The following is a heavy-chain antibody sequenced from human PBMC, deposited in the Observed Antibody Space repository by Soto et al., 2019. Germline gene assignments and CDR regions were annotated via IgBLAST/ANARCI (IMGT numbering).Heavy chain of an antibody. V-gene: IGHV4-59*08. CDR3: ARLEGLATIPYYFDF. D-gene: IGHD3-9*01. CDR2: IYYRGNA. J-gene: IGHJ4*02. Sequence: SETLSLTCTVSGGSISSDYWSWIRQPPGKGLEWIGSIYYRGNANYNPSLQTRVTISLDKSRSQFSLKLNSVTAADSAVYFCARLEGLATIPYYFDFWGPGALVTVSS. CDR1: GGSISSDY.